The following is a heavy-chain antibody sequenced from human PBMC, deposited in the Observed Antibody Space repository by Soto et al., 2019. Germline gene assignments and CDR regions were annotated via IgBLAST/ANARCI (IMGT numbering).Heavy chain of an antibody. Sequence: EVQLLESGGGLVQPGGSLRVSCAASGFTFSSYGMSWVRQAPGKGLEWVSSISAAGGSAYYADPVKGRLTISRDNSKNTLYLKMNSLRAEDTAVYYCANPPPYCSSNTCYFPFDSWGQGTLVTVSS. CDR3: ANPPPYCSSNTCYFPFDS. CDR1: GFTFSSYG. CDR2: ISAAGGSA. V-gene: IGHV3-23*01. J-gene: IGHJ5*01. D-gene: IGHD2-2*01.